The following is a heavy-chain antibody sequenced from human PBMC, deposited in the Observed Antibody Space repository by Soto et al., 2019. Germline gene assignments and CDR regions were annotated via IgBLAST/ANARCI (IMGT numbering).Heavy chain of an antibody. D-gene: IGHD6-13*01. J-gene: IGHJ6*02. V-gene: IGHV1-69*13. CDR2: IIPIFGTA. CDR3: ARGGKPGTVYRYYGMDV. Sequence: SVKVSCKASGGTFSSYAISWVRQAPGQGLEWMGGIIPIFGTANYAQKFQGRVTITADESTSTAYMELSSLRSEDTAVYYCARGGKPGTVYRYYGMDVWGQGTTVTVSS. CDR1: GGTFSSYA.